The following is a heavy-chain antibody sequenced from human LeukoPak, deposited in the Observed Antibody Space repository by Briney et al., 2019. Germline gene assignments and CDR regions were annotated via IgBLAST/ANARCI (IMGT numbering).Heavy chain of an antibody. Sequence: ASVKVSCKASGYTFSSYDISWVRQAPGQGLEWMGWISPHSGNTNYAQKLQGRVTMTTDTSTSTAYMELRSLRSDDTAVYYCTRGSSSSWYVWGQGTLVTVSS. CDR3: TRGSSSSWYV. CDR1: GYTFSSYD. J-gene: IGHJ4*02. V-gene: IGHV1-18*01. D-gene: IGHD6-13*01. CDR2: ISPHSGNT.